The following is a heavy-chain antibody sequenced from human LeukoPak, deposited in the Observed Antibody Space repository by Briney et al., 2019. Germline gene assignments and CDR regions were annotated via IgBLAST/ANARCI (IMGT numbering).Heavy chain of an antibody. CDR2: IHSSGTVK. CDR1: RFPFSIYE. D-gene: IGHD5-12*01. Sequence: SGGSLRLSCVVSRFPFSIYEMNWVRQAPGKGLGWVSNIHSSGTVKYYSDSVKGRFSISRDNAKSSLYLQMNSLRVEDTAVYYCALLTVASDFDYWGQGALVTVSS. J-gene: IGHJ4*02. CDR3: ALLTVASDFDY. V-gene: IGHV3-48*03.